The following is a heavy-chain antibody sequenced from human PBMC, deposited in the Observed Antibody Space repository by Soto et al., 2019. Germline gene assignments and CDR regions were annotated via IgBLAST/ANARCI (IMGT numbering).Heavy chain of an antibody. CDR3: ARFPFSGFRAFDI. CDR2: INAGNGNT. J-gene: IGHJ3*02. V-gene: IGHV1-3*01. CDR1: GYTFTSYA. D-gene: IGHD2-8*02. Sequence: QVQLVQSGAEVKKPGASVKVSCKASGYTFTSYAMHWVRQAPGQRLEWMGWINAGNGNTKYSQKFQGRVTITRDTSXXXAYXXLXXXXXXXXXXXYCARFPFSGFRAFDIWGQGXMVTVSS.